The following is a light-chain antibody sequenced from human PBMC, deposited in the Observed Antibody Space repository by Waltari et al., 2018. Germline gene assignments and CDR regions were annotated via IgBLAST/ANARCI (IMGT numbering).Light chain of an antibody. CDR1: SSNIGAGYD. CDR3: QSYDSSLSGWV. V-gene: IGLV1-40*01. J-gene: IGLJ3*02. CDR2: RNS. Sequence: QSVLTQPPSLSGAPGQRVTIPCTGSSSNIGAGYDVPWYQQLPGTAPKLLIYRNSNRPSGVPDRFSGSKSGTSASLAITGLQAEDEADYHCQSYDSSLSGWVFGGGTKLTVL.